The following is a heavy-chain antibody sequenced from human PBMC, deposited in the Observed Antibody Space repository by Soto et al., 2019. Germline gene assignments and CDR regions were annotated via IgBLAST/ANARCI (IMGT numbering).Heavy chain of an antibody. CDR2: ISGSGDNT. V-gene: IGHV3-23*01. CDR3: AKDEGSGYYYVAYFDF. CDR1: GFTFSSYA. J-gene: IGHJ4*02. Sequence: EVQLLESGGGLVQPGGSLRLSCATSGFTFSSYAMSWVRQAPGKGLEWVADISGSGDNTFYADSVKGRFTVSRDNSKNTLYLQMNSLRAEDTAVYYCAKDEGSGYYYVAYFDFWGQGALVTVSS. D-gene: IGHD3-22*01.